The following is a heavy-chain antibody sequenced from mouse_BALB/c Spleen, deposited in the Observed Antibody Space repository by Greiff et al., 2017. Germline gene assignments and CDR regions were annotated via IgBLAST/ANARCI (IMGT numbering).Heavy chain of an antibody. Sequence: EVKLVESGGGLVQPGGSRKLSCAASGFTFSDYGMAWVRQAPGKGPEWVAFISNLAYSIYYADTVTGRFTISRENAKNNLYLEMSSLRYEDTAMYYCARVLLWTFDYWGKGTTLTVSS. J-gene: IGHJ2*01. V-gene: IGHV5-15*02. CDR3: ARVLLWTFDY. CDR1: GFTFSDYG. D-gene: IGHD2-1*01. CDR2: ISNLAYSI.